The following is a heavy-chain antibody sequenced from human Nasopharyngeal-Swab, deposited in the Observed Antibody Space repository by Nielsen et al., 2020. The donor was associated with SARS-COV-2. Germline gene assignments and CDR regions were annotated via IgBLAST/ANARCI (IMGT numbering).Heavy chain of an antibody. Sequence: LTCAASGFTFSSYAMHWVRQAPGKGLEWVAVISYDGSSKYYADSVKGRFTISRDNSKNTLYLQMNSLRAEDTAVYYCARDESGSSSFDYWGQGTLVTVSS. CDR3: ARDESGSSSFDY. CDR1: GFTFSSYA. D-gene: IGHD1-26*01. J-gene: IGHJ4*02. CDR2: ISYDGSSK. V-gene: IGHV3-30-3*01.